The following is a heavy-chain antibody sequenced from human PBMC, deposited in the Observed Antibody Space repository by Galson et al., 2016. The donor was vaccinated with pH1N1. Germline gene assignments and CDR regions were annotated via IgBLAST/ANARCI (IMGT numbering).Heavy chain of an antibody. CDR1: GFNFSSYA. V-gene: IGHV3-23*01. Sequence: SLRLSCADSGFNFSSYAMIWVRQAPGKGLEWVSTISGNGGSTYYADSVKGRFNVSRDSSMTTLYLQMNSLRADETAVYYCVKDLRDIVVLIDLTQYWGQGTLVTVSS. CDR3: VKDLRDIVVLIDLTQY. CDR2: ISGNGGST. J-gene: IGHJ4*02. D-gene: IGHD3-22*01.